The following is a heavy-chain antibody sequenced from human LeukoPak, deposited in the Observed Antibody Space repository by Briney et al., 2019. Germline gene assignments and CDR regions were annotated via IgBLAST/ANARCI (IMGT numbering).Heavy chain of an antibody. CDR2: IYYSGST. D-gene: IGHD5-24*01. CDR3: ARHVTQMSNNWFDP. J-gene: IGHJ5*02. V-gene: IGHV4-59*08. Sequence: PSETLSLTCTVSGGSISSYYWSWIWQPPGKGLEWIGYIYYSGSTNFNPSLKSRVTISVDTSKNQFSLKLTSVTAADTAVYYCARHVTQMSNNWFDPWGQGTLVTVSS. CDR1: GGSISSYY.